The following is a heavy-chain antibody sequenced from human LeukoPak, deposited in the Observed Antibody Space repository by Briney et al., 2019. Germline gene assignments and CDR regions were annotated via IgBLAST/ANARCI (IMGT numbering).Heavy chain of an antibody. V-gene: IGHV4-34*01. CDR1: GGSFSGYY. CDR2: VNHSGST. Sequence: SETLSLTCAVYGGSFSGYYWSWIRQPPGKGLEWIGEVNHSGSTNYNPSLKSRVTISVDTSKNQFSLKLSSVTAADTAVYYCARGYSSSWYRFDYWGQGTLVTVSS. CDR3: ARGYSSSWYRFDY. D-gene: IGHD6-13*01. J-gene: IGHJ4*02.